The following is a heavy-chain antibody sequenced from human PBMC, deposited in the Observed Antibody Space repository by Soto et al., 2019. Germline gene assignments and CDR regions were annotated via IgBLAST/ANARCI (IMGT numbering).Heavy chain of an antibody. CDR2: IYYSGST. V-gene: IGHV4-31*03. Sequence: QVQLQESGPGLVKPSQTLSLTCTVSGGSISSGGYYWSWIRQHPGKGLEWIGYIYYSGSTYYNPSLKSRVTISVDTSKNQFSLKLSSVTAADTAVYYCARVSTIFGVVISPPAFDYWGQGTLVTVSS. CDR3: ARVSTIFGVVISPPAFDY. CDR1: GGSISSGGYY. D-gene: IGHD3-3*01. J-gene: IGHJ4*02.